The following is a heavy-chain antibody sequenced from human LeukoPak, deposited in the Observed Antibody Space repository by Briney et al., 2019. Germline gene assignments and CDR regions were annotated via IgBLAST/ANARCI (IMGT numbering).Heavy chain of an antibody. V-gene: IGHV3-48*04. J-gene: IGHJ6*04. CDR2: ISSSGSTI. D-gene: IGHD3-10*02. CDR1: GFIFSNYW. Sequence: GGSLRLSCAASGFIFSNYWMNWVRQAPGKGLEWVSYISSSGSTIYYADSVKGRFTISRDNAKNSLYLQMNSLRAEDTAVYYCAELGITMIGGVWGKGTTVTISS. CDR3: AELGITMIGGV.